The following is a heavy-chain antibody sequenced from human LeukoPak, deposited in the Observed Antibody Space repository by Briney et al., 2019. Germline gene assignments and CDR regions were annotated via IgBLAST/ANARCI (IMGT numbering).Heavy chain of an antibody. D-gene: IGHD5-24*01. CDR3: ARGLVEMATGYFDL. Sequence: SETLSLTCAVSGGSIINSNWWSWVRQPPGKGLERIGEIDHSGSTSYNPSLKSRATMSVDRSQNQFSLRLSTVTAADTAVYYCARGLVEMATGYFDLWGRGTLVTVSS. CDR2: IDHSGST. V-gene: IGHV4-4*02. J-gene: IGHJ2*01. CDR1: GGSIINSNW.